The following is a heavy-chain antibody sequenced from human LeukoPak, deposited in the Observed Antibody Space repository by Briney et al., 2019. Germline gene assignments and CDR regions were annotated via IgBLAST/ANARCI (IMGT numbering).Heavy chain of an antibody. CDR1: GFTFSTYW. Sequence: GGSLRLSCAASGFTFSTYWMSWVRQAPGKGREWVANIKQDGSEKNYVASVKGRFTISRDNAKNSLYLQMTSLRAEDTAVYYCARSRYLDYWGQGTLVTVFS. CDR3: ARSRYLDY. CDR2: IKQDGSEK. V-gene: IGHV3-7*01. J-gene: IGHJ4*02.